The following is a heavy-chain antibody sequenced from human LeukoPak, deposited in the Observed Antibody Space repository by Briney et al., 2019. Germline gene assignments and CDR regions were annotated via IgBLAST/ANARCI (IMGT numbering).Heavy chain of an antibody. CDR3: ARHNADYDILTGYSHFHYYFDY. CDR2: INHSGST. J-gene: IGHJ4*02. Sequence: PSETLSLTCAVYGGSFSGYYWSWIRQPPGKGLEWIGEINHSGSTNYNPSLKSRVTISVDTSKNQFSLNLSSVTAADTAVYYCARHNADYDILTGYSHFHYYFDYWGQGTLVTVSS. V-gene: IGHV4-34*01. CDR1: GGSFSGYY. D-gene: IGHD3-9*01.